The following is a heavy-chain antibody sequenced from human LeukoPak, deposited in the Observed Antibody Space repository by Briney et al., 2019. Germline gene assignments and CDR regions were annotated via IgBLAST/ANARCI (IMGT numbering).Heavy chain of an antibody. J-gene: IGHJ4*02. Sequence: ASVKVSCKASGYTFTGYYMHWVRQAPGQGLEWMGWINPNSGGTNYAQKFQGRVTMTRDTSISTAYMELSRLRSDDTAVYYCARSRGFFSGYDSDLDYWGQGTLVTVSS. CDR1: GYTFTGYY. CDR2: INPNSGGT. CDR3: ARSRGFFSGYDSDLDY. D-gene: IGHD5-12*01. V-gene: IGHV1-2*02.